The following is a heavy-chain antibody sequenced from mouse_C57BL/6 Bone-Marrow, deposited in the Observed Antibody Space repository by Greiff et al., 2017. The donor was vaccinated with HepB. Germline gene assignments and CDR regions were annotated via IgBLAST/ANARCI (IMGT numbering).Heavy chain of an antibody. Sequence: EVKLVESGGGLVQSGRSLRLSCATSGFTFSDFYMEWVRQAPGKGLEWIAASRNKANDYTTEYSASVKGRFIVSRDTSQSILYLQMHALRAEDTAIYYCARDALSIYGSSYYWYFDVWGTGTTVTVSS. D-gene: IGHD1-1*01. CDR2: SRNKANDYTT. J-gene: IGHJ1*03. CDR3: ARDALSIYGSSYYWYFDV. V-gene: IGHV7-1*01. CDR1: GFTFSDFY.